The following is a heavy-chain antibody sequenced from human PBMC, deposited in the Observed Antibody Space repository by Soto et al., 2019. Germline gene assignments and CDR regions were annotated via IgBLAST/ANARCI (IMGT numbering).Heavy chain of an antibody. J-gene: IGHJ6*02. CDR3: ARLMTTVTFYYYYGLAF. CDR2: ISAYNGNT. CDR1: GYTFTVYR. Sequence: SFKTFGYTFTVYRISWVRQPPGQWLEWMGWISAYNGNTNYAQKLQGRVTMTTDTSTSTAYMELRSLRSDDTAVYYWARLMTTVTFYYYYGLAFWGQGTKFTVSS. V-gene: IGHV1-18*04. D-gene: IGHD4-17*01.